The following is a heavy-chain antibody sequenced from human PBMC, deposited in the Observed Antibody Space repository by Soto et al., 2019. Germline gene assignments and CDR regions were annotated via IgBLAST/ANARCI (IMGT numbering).Heavy chain of an antibody. V-gene: IGHV4-4*07. CDR3: ARDVGYTGYEQGNPFDL. CDR2: MYHTGTT. Sequence: SETLSLTCSVSGGSISRYYWSWIRQTAGKRLEWIGRMYHTGTTDYNPSLKRRLSMSVDTSKNQFSLRLSSVTAADTALYYCARDVGYTGYEQGNPFDLWGQGTMVIVSS. J-gene: IGHJ3*01. CDR1: GGSISRYY. D-gene: IGHD5-12*01.